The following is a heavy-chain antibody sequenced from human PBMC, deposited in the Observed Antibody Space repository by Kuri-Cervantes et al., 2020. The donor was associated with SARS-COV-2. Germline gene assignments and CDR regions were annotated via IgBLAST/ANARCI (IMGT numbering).Heavy chain of an antibody. Sequence: SGPTLVKPTQTLTLTCTFSGFSLSTSGMRVSWIRQPPGKALEWLARIDWDDDKFYSTSLKTRLTISKDTSKNQVVLTMTNMDPVDTATYYCARTYYDFWSGYYIDYWGQGTLVTGS. J-gene: IGHJ4*02. CDR1: GFSLSTSGMR. CDR2: IDWDDDK. D-gene: IGHD3-3*01. V-gene: IGHV2-70*04. CDR3: ARTYYDFWSGYYIDY.